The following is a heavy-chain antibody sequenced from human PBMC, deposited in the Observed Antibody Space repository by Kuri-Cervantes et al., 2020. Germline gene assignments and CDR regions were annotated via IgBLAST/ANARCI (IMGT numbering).Heavy chain of an antibody. Sequence: ASVKVSCKASGYTFTSYGISWVRQAPGQGLEWMGWISAYNGNTNYAQKLQGRVTITADKSTSTAYMELSSLRSEDTAVYYCAKDKSWGLVVSHLVYWGQGTLVTVSS. CDR1: GYTFTSYG. CDR2: ISAYNGNT. CDR3: AKDKSWGLVVSHLVY. V-gene: IGHV1-18*01. J-gene: IGHJ4*02. D-gene: IGHD3-22*01.